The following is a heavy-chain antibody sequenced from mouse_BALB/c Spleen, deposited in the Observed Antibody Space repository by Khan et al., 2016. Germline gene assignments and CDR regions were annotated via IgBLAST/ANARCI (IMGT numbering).Heavy chain of an antibody. CDR2: IDPYNGGT. CDR1: GYSFTDYN. CDR3: ARNYGNPYYAMDY. V-gene: IGHV1S135*01. J-gene: IGHJ4*01. Sequence: EVQLVESGPELVKPGASVKVSCKASGYSFTDYNMYWVKQSHGKSLEWIGYIDPYNGGTSYNQKFEDRATLIVDRSSSAAFMHLNSLTSEDSAVYYCARNYGNPYYAMDYWGQGTSVTVSS. D-gene: IGHD2-1*01.